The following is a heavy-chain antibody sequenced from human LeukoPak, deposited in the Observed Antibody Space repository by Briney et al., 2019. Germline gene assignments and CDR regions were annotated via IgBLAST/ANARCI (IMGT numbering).Heavy chain of an antibody. CDR1: DGSFSGHY. D-gene: IGHD5-24*01. Sequence: SETLALTCAVYDGSFSGHYWSWIRQPPGKGLEWIGYIYYSGSTNYNPSLKSRVTISVDTSKNQFSLKLSSVTAADTAVYYCARSAEMATDFDYWGQGTLVTVSS. CDR3: ARSAEMATDFDY. V-gene: IGHV4-59*11. J-gene: IGHJ4*02. CDR2: IYYSGST.